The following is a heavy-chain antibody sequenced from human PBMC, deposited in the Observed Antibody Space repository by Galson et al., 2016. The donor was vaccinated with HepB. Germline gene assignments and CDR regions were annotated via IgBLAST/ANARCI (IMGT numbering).Heavy chain of an antibody. D-gene: IGHD3-3*01. J-gene: IGHJ2*01. CDR1: GFTFSSYV. Sequence: SLRLSCAASGFTFSSYVMHWVRQAPGKGLEWVAVILSDGSNKYYADSVKGRFTISRDNSKNTLFLQVNSLRAEDTAVYYCAKGGYDFWTSYLDLWGRGTLVTVSS. V-gene: IGHV3-30*18. CDR3: AKGGYDFWTSYLDL. CDR2: ILSDGSNK.